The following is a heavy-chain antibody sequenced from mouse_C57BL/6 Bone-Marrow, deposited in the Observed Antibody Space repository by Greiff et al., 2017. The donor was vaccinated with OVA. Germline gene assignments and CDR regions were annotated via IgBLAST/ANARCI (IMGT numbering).Heavy chain of an antibody. J-gene: IGHJ2*01. CDR3: TRKGSSSDYFDY. CDR2: IDPANGNT. CDR1: GFNIKNTY. Sequence: EVQLQQSVAELVRPGASVKLSCTASGFNIKNTYMHWVKQRPEQGLEWIGRIDPANGNTKYAPKFQGKATITADTSSNTDYLQLSSLTSEDTANYYSTRKGSSSDYFDYWGQGTTLTVSS. V-gene: IGHV14-3*01. D-gene: IGHD1-1*01.